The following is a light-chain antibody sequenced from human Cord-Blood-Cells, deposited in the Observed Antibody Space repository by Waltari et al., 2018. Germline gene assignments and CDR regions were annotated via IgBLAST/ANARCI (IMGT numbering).Light chain of an antibody. V-gene: IGLV3-1*01. CDR2: QDS. Sequence: SYELTQPPSVSVSPGQTASITCSGDKLGDKYACWYQQKPGQSPVLVIYQDSKRPSGIPARFSGSSSANTATLTIGGTQAMDEADYYCQAWDSITVVFGGGTKLPVL. CDR1: KLGDKY. CDR3: QAWDSITVV. J-gene: IGLJ2*01.